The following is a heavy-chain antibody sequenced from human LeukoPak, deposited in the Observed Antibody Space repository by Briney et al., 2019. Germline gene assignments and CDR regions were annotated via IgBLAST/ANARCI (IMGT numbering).Heavy chain of an antibody. D-gene: IGHD1-26*01. CDR1: GGSISSYY. J-gene: IGHJ5*02. V-gene: IGHV4-4*09. Sequence: SETLSLTCTVSGGSISSYYWSWIRQPPGKGLEWIGYIYTSGSTNYNPSLKSRVTISVDTSKNQFSLKLSSVTAADTAVYYCARQGSLYNWFDPWGQGILVTVSS. CDR2: IYTSGST. CDR3: ARQGSLYNWFDP.